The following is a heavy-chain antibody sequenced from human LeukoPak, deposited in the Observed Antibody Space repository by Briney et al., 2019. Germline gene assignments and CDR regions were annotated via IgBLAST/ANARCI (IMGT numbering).Heavy chain of an antibody. J-gene: IGHJ4*02. CDR2: ISGSGGST. Sequence: PGGSLRLSCAASGFTFSSYAMSWVRQAPGKGLEWVPAISGSGGSTYYADSVKGRFTISRDNSKNTLYLQMNSLRAEDTAVYYCAKDVAGGTRPSDYWGQGTLVTVSS. D-gene: IGHD1-1*01. CDR1: GFTFSSYA. CDR3: AKDVAGGTRPSDY. V-gene: IGHV3-23*01.